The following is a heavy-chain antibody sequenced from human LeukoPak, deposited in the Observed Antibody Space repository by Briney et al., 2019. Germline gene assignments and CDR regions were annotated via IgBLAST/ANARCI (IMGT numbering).Heavy chain of an antibody. CDR3: ARRYSSSWWHLDY. Sequence: GGSLRLSCAASGFTFSNFRMHWVRQAPGEGLEWVSYISSSSSTIYYADSVKGRFTISRDNAKNSLSLQMNSLRDEDTAVYYCARRYSSSWWHLDYWGQGTLVTVSS. D-gene: IGHD6-13*01. CDR1: GFTFSNFR. J-gene: IGHJ4*02. V-gene: IGHV3-48*02. CDR2: ISSSSSTI.